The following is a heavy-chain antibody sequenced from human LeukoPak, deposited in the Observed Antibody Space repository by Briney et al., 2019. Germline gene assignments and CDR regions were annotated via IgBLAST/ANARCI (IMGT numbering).Heavy chain of an antibody. CDR2: IHYSGST. CDR1: GGSISSGDHY. J-gene: IGHJ4*02. D-gene: IGHD6-13*01. V-gene: IGHV4-30-4*01. CDR3: ARDTVHRVAAVEGSY. Sequence: SQTLSLTCIVSGGSISSGDHYWSWIRQPPGKGLEWIGHIHYSGSTYYNPSLKSRLTISVDTSKNQFSLNLRSVTAADTAVYYCARDTVHRVAAVEGSYWGQGTLVTVSS.